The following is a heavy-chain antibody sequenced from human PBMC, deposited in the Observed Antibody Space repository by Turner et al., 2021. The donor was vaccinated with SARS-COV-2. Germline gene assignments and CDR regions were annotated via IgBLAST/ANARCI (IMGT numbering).Heavy chain of an antibody. CDR1: GGSISSGGYY. CDR2: IHYSGST. Sequence: QVQLQESGPGLVKPSQTLSLTCTVAGGSISSGGYYWSWIRQHPGKGLEWIGYIHYSGSTYYHPSLKSRVTISVDTSKNQFSLKLSSVTAADTAVYYCARTTLVPAALEYWFDPWGQGTLVTVSS. D-gene: IGHD2-2*01. V-gene: IGHV4-31*03. J-gene: IGHJ5*02. CDR3: ARTTLVPAALEYWFDP.